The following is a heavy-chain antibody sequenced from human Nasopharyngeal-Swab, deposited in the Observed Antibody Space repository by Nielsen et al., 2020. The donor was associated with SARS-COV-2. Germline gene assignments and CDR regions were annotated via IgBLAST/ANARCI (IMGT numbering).Heavy chain of an antibody. Sequence: GESLQISCAASGFTFSNYNMNWVRQAPGKGLEWVPSISSSSTYIYYADSVKGRFTISRDNTKNSLSLQMNSLRAEDTAVYYCARDGLDYDFWSAYFMDVWGQGTTVTVSS. V-gene: IGHV3-21*01. D-gene: IGHD3-3*01. CDR1: GFTFSNYN. CDR2: ISSSSTYI. CDR3: ARDGLDYDFWSAYFMDV. J-gene: IGHJ6*02.